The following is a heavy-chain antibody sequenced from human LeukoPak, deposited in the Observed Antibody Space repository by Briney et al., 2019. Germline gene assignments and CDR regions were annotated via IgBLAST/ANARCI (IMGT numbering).Heavy chain of an antibody. CDR2: IIPIFGAA. V-gene: IGHV1-69*05. J-gene: IGHJ4*02. CDR1: GGTFSSYA. CDR3: ARDRNYYGSGSRPYYFDY. D-gene: IGHD3-10*01. Sequence: GASVKVSCKASGGTFSSYAISWVRQAPGQGLEWMGGIIPIFGAANYAQKFQGRVTITTDQSTSTAYMELSSLRSKDTAVYYCARDRNYYGSGSRPYYFDYWGQGTLVTVSS.